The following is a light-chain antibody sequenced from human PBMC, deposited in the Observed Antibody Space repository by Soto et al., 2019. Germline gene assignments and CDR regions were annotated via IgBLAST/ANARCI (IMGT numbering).Light chain of an antibody. CDR1: QSVSSY. V-gene: IGKV3-20*01. Sequence: EIVLTQSPATLSLSPVERATLSCRASQSVSSYLAWYQQKPGQAPRLLIYDASNRATGIPDRLSGSGSGTDFTLTISGLEPEDFAVFYCQKYGSSEIIFGQGTRLEIK. CDR2: DAS. J-gene: IGKJ5*01. CDR3: QKYGSSEII.